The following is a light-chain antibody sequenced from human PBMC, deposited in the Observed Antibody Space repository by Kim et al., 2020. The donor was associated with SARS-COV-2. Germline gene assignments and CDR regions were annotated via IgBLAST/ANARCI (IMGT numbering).Light chain of an antibody. J-gene: IGLJ3*02. V-gene: IGLV1-47*01. Sequence: QSVLTQPPSASGTPGQRVTISCSGSSSNIGSNYVYWYQQLPGTAPKLLIYRNNQRPSGVPDRFSGSKSGTSASLAISGLRFEDEADYYCAAWDDSLSGWVFGGGTQLTVL. CDR2: RNN. CDR3: AAWDDSLSGWV. CDR1: SSNIGSNY.